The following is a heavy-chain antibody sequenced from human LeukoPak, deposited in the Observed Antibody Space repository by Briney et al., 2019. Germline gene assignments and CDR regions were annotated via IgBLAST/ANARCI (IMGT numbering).Heavy chain of an antibody. V-gene: IGHV3-23*01. CDR2: IGGDSGGI. J-gene: IGHJ4*02. CDR1: GFSFSNYA. CDR3: AKYAPPTTTMTRFFDY. D-gene: IGHD4-11*01. Sequence: GGSLRLSCAASGFSFSNYAMTWVRQAPGKGLEWVSVIGGDSGGIQYADSVKGRFSISRDNSKNTLYLQMNSLRVEDTAVYYCAKYAPPTTTMTRFFDYWGQGALVTVSS.